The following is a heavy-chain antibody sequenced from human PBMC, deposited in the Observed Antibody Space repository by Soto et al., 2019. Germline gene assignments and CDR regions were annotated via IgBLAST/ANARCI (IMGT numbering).Heavy chain of an antibody. CDR2: INPNSGGT. D-gene: IGHD6-13*01. Sequence: GAPLKVSRKASGYTFTRYYIHRGGQAPGQGLEWMGWINPNSGGTNYAQKFQGRVTMTRDTSISTAYMELSRLRSDDTAVYYCARDPIAAAGIYYFDYWGQGTLVTVS. CDR1: GYTFTRYY. CDR3: ARDPIAAAGIYYFDY. J-gene: IGHJ4*02. V-gene: IGHV1-2*02.